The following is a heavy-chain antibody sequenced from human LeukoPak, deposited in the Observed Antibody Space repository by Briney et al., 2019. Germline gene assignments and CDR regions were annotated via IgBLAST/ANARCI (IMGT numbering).Heavy chain of an antibody. CDR2: ISSSGSTI. D-gene: IGHD6-6*01. Sequence: GPLRLSCAASGFTFSDYYMSWIRQAPGKGLEWVSYISSSGSTIYYADSVKGRFTISRDNAKNSLYLQMNSLRAEDTAVYYCARDPWGTYSSSSGYHFDYWGQGTLVTVSS. J-gene: IGHJ4*02. CDR3: ARDPWGTYSSSSGYHFDY. V-gene: IGHV3-11*04. CDR1: GFTFSDYY.